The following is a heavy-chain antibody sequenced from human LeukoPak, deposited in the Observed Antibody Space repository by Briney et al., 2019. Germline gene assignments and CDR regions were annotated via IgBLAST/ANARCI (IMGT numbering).Heavy chain of an antibody. Sequence: GGSLRLSCAASGFTFSSYAMSWVRQAPGKGLEWVSGISLDGATTYYAGSVEGRFTISRDNSKNTLYLQMNSLRAEDTAVYYCARGGPAAGRFDYWGQGTLVTVSS. D-gene: IGHD6-13*01. CDR1: GFTFSSYA. CDR3: ARGGPAAGRFDY. CDR2: ISLDGATT. J-gene: IGHJ4*02. V-gene: IGHV3-23*01.